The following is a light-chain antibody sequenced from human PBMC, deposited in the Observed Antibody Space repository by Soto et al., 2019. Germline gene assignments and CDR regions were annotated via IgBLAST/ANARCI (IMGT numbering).Light chain of an antibody. CDR1: QSLLHSNGSNY. V-gene: IGKV2-28*01. CDR2: LGS. CDR3: MQALQTRCT. Sequence: DIVMTQSPLSLPVTPGEPASISCRSSQSLLHSNGSNYLDWYLQKTGQSPQLLIYLGSNRASGVPDRFSGSGSGTDFTLKISRVEAEDVGVYYCMQALQTRCTFGQGTKLEIK. J-gene: IGKJ2*02.